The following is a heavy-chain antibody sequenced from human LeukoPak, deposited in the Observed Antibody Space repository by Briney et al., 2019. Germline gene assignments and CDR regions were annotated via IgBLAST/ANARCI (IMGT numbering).Heavy chain of an antibody. CDR2: MNPNSGNT. CDR3: ARADYVWGSYRLWWYFDY. J-gene: IGHJ4*02. V-gene: IGHV1-8*01. CDR1: GYTFTSYD. Sequence: GASVKVSCKASGYTFTSYDINWVRQATGQGLEWMGWMNPNSGNTGYAQKFQGRVTMTRNTSISTAYMELSSLRSDDTAVYYCARADYVWGSYRLWWYFDYWGQGTLVTVSS. D-gene: IGHD3-16*02.